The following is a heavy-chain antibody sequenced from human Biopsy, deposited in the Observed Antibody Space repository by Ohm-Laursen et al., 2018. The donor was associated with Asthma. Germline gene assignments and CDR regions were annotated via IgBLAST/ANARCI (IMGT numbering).Heavy chain of an antibody. CDR1: GFTFSNYV. CDR3: AKDVFPGWELRRGPDY. D-gene: IGHD1-26*01. V-gene: IGHV3-53*05. J-gene: IGHJ4*02. CDR2: IYSGGGT. Sequence: SLRLSCAASGFTFSNYVMSWVRQPPGKGLEWVSVIYSGGGTYYADSVQGRVTISRDNSRNTLHLQMNSLRAEDTAVYYCAKDVFPGWELRRGPDYWGQGTLVTVSS.